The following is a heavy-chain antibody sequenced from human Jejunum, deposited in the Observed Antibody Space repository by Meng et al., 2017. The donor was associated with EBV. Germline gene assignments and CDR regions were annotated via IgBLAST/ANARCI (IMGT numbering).Heavy chain of an antibody. CDR2: IYYSGST. CDR1: GGSVNSGNVY. D-gene: IGHD5-12*01. CDR3: AGLRYSGYDRAFDY. V-gene: IGHV4-61*01. J-gene: IGHJ4*02. Sequence: PLQEPGPGLVQPSATLSLTCPVFGGSVNSGNVYWSWIRQPPGKGLEWIGYIYYSGSTNYIPSLKSRVTISLDTSKNQFSLKLSSVTAADTAVYYCAGLRYSGYDRAFDYWGQGALVTVSS.